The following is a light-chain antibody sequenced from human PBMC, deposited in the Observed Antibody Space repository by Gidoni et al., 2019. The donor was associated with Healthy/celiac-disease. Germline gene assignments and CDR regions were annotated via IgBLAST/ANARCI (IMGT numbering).Light chain of an antibody. CDR3: QQSYSTPR. Sequence: DIQMTQSPSALSASVGDRVTITCRASQSISSYLNWYQQKPGKAPKLLIYAASSLQSGVPSRYSGIGSGTDCTLTISSRQPEDFATFYCQQSYSTPRFGQGTKLEIK. CDR1: QSISSY. V-gene: IGKV1-39*01. CDR2: AAS. J-gene: IGKJ2*03.